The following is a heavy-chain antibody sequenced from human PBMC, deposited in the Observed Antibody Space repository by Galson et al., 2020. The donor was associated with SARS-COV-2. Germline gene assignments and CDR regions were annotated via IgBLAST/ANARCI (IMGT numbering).Heavy chain of an antibody. V-gene: IGHV4-4*07. J-gene: IGHJ4*02. CDR3: AREIPSEKHSSAWSFDH. Sequence: ASETLSLSCSVSGGSISGHYWSWIRQSAENGLEYIGRIYTIGSTNYNPSLKSRVTMSVDTSKNQFSLDLRSVTAADTAVYYCAREIPSEKHSSAWSFDHWGQGALVTVSS. CDR1: GGSISGHY. D-gene: IGHD6-19*01. CDR2: IYTIGST.